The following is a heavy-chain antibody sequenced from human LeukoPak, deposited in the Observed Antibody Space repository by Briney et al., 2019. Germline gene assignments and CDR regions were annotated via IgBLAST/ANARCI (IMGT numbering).Heavy chain of an antibody. CDR3: AKAPVEGVRGVIITIY. CDR2: ISGSGGST. CDR1: GFTFSSSW. D-gene: IGHD3-10*01. J-gene: IGHJ4*02. Sequence: GGSLRLSCAASGFTFSSSWMHWVRQAPGKGLEWVSAISGSGGSTYYADSVKGRFTISRDNSKNTLYLQMNSLRAEDTAVYYCAKAPVEGVRGVIITIYWGQGTLVTVSS. V-gene: IGHV3-23*01.